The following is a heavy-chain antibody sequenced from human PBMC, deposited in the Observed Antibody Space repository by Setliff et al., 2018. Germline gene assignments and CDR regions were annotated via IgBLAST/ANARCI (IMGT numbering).Heavy chain of an antibody. CDR3: ARDLGSGSYYYYYGMDV. V-gene: IGHV4-59*01. Sequence: TSETLSLTCSVSGDSMSFSYWSWIRQPPGKGLEWIGYIYYSGSTDSHPSLKSRVSISIDTSKNQFSLKLSSVTAADTAVYYCARDLGSGSYYYYYGMDVWGQGTTVTVSS. J-gene: IGHJ6*02. D-gene: IGHD1-26*01. CDR2: IYYSGST. CDR1: GDSMSFSY.